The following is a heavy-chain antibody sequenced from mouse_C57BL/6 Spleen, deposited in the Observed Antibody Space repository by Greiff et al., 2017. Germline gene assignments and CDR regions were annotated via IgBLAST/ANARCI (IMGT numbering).Heavy chain of an antibody. CDR3: ARHYYGSYYAMDY. Sequence: EVKVEESGGGLVQPGGSLKLSCAASGFTFSDYYMYWVRQTPEKRLEWVAYISNGGGSTYYPDTVKGRFTISRDNAKNTLYLQMSLLKSEDTAMYYCARHYYGSYYAMDYWGQGTSVTVSS. J-gene: IGHJ4*01. CDR1: GFTFSDYY. D-gene: IGHD1-1*01. CDR2: ISNGGGST. V-gene: IGHV5-12*01.